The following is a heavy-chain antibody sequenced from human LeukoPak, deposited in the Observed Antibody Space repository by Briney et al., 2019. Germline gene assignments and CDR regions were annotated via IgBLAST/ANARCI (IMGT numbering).Heavy chain of an antibody. CDR1: GGSFSGYY. CDR2: INHSGST. J-gene: IGHJ5*02. V-gene: IGHV4-34*01. CDR3: ARGLWSSGYYYATFDP. D-gene: IGHD3-22*01. Sequence: SETLSLTCAVYGGSFSGYYWSWIRQPPGKGLEWIGEINHSGSTNYNPSLKSRVTISVDTSKNQFSLKLSSVTAADTAVYYCARGLWSSGYYYATFDPWGQGTLVTVSS.